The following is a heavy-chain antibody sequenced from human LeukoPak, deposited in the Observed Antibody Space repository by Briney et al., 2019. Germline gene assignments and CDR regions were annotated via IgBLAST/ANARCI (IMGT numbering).Heavy chain of an antibody. V-gene: IGHV1-18*01. CDR1: GYTLTNFG. J-gene: IGHJ4*02. CDR3: ARDSNAAYSSGWYPGY. CDR2: ISEYT. Sequence: GPSVKLPYKASGYTLTNFGIAWVPRAPRQGREGRGWISEYTNYAQKFQGRVTMTTDTSTSTAYMELRSLRADDTAIYYCARDSNAAYSSGWYPGYWGQGTLVTVSS. D-gene: IGHD6-19*01.